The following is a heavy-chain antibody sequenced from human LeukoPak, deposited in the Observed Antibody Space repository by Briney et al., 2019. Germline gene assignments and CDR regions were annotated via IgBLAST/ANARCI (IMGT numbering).Heavy chain of an antibody. J-gene: IGHJ4*02. V-gene: IGHV1-46*01. Sequence: ASVKVSCKASGYTFTSYYMHWVRQAPGQGLEWMGIINPSGGSTSYAQNLQGRVTMTTDTSTSTAYMELRSLRSDDTAVYYCVRGYSDFDTLTEYYFDYWGQGTLVTVSS. CDR1: GYTFTSYY. D-gene: IGHD5-12*01. CDR2: INPSGGST. CDR3: VRGYSDFDTLTEYYFDY.